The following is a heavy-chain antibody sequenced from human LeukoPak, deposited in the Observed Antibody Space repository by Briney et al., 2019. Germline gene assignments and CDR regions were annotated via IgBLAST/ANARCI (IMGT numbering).Heavy chain of an antibody. D-gene: IGHD3-10*01. V-gene: IGHV3-30*02. CDR1: GFTFSSYG. Sequence: SGGSLGLSCAASGFTFSSYGMHWVRQAPGKGLEWVAFIRYDGSNKYYADSVKGRFTISRDNSKNTLYLQMNSLRAEDTAVYYCAKDTYGSGPLTGWFDPWGQGTLVTVSS. CDR3: AKDTYGSGPLTGWFDP. J-gene: IGHJ5*02. CDR2: IRYDGSNK.